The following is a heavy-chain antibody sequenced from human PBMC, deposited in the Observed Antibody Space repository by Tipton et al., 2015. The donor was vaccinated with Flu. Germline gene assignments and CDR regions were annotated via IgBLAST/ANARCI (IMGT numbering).Heavy chain of an antibody. D-gene: IGHD3-10*01. CDR3: SSYYIRAFDI. CDR1: GYFISSGYY. Sequence: TLSLTCTVSGYFISSGYYWGWIRQSPGTGLQWIATIIQSGNAYYNPSLKSRVTMSLDASKSHFSLKLSSVTAADTAMYYCSSYYIRAFDIWGQGTMVTVSS. J-gene: IGHJ3*02. CDR2: IIQSGNA. V-gene: IGHV4-38-2*02.